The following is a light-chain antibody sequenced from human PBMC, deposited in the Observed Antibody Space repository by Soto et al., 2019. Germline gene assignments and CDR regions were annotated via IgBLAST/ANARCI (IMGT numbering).Light chain of an antibody. CDR1: QSVRSNF. CDR2: GAS. J-gene: IGKJ1*01. V-gene: IGKV3-20*01. CDR3: QRYGSFRT. Sequence: EMVLTQSPGTLSLSPGERATLSCRASQSVRSNFLAWYQQKPGQAPRLLIYGASNRATGIPDRFSGSGSGTDFTLTITRLEPEDFAMYYCQRYGSFRTFGQGTKVEI.